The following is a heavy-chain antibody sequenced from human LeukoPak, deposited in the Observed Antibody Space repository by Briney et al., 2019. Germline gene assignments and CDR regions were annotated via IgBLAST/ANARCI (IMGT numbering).Heavy chain of an antibody. Sequence: GASVKVSCKASGYSFTGYYMHWVRQAPGQGLEWMGWINPHSGGTVYAQKFQGRVTMTRDTSISTVYMELSRLRSDDTAVYYCARPYEWGSPEAFDVWGQGTVVTVSS. CDR1: GYSFTGYY. D-gene: IGHD3-16*01. CDR2: INPHSGGT. V-gene: IGHV1-2*02. CDR3: ARPYEWGSPEAFDV. J-gene: IGHJ3*01.